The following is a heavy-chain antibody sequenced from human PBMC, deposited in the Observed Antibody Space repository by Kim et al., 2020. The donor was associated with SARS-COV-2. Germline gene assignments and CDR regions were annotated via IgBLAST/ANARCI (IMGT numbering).Heavy chain of an antibody. D-gene: IGHD3-9*01. Sequence: YAQGFTGRFVFSLDTSVSTAYLQISSLKAEDTAVYYCASGRYFDWLFFDYWGQGTLVTVSS. J-gene: IGHJ4*02. CDR3: ASGRYFDWLFFDY. V-gene: IGHV7-4-1*02.